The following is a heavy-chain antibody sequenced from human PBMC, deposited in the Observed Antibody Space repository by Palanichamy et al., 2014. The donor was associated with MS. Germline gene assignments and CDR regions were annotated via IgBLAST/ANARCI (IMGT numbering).Heavy chain of an antibody. CDR3: ARDPDYYDSSGYSDDI. CDR1: GGTFSSYA. V-gene: IGHV1-69*01. CDR2: IIPIFGTA. J-gene: IGHJ3*02. Sequence: QAQLVQSGAEVKKPGSSVKVSCKASGGTFSSYAISWVRQAPGQGLEWMGGIIPIFGTANYAQKFQGRVTITADESTSTAYMELSSLRSEDTAVYYCARDPDYYDSSGYSDDIWGQGTMVTVSS. D-gene: IGHD3-22*01.